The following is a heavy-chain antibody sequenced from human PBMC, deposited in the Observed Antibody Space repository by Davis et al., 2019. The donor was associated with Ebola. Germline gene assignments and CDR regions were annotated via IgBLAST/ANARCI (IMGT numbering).Heavy chain of an antibody. CDR1: GYTFTTYD. CDR2: MNPSSGNT. D-gene: IGHD3-10*01. V-gene: IGHV1-8*03. CDR3: ARVGLQGVMREYYYGMDV. J-gene: IGHJ6*02. Sequence: ASVKVSCKASGYTFTTYDINWVRQATGQGLEWLGWMNPSSGNTGYAQKFQGRVTITRDTSISTAYMELSSLRSEDTAVYYCARVGLQGVMREYYYGMDVWGQGTTVTVSS.